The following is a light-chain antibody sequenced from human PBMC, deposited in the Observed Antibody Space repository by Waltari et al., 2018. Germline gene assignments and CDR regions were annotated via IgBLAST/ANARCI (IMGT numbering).Light chain of an antibody. CDR2: AAS. J-gene: IGKJ1*01. CDR1: QSISSY. V-gene: IGKV1-39*01. CDR3: EQSYNAPRT. Sequence: DIQMTQTPSSLSASVGDRVTITCRASQSISSYLNWFQQKPGKAPKLLIYAASSLQSGVPSRFSGSGSGTDFTLIISCLQPEDFATYYCEQSYNAPRTFGQGTKVEIK.